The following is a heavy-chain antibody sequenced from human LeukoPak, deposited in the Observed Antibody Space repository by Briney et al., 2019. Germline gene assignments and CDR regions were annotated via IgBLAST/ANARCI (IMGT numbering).Heavy chain of an antibody. CDR2: IISSGSTI. CDR3: ARVTWLSAAGTEGNFDY. Sequence: GGSLRLSCAASGFTFSSYEMNWVRQAPGKGLEWVSYIISSGSTIYYADSVKGRFTISRDNAKNSLYLQINSLRVEDTAVYYCARVTWLSAAGTEGNFDYWGQGILVTVSS. J-gene: IGHJ4*02. D-gene: IGHD6-13*01. CDR1: GFTFSSYE. V-gene: IGHV3-48*03.